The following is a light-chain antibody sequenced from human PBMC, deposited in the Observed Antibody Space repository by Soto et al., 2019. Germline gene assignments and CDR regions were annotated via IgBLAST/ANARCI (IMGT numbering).Light chain of an antibody. CDR3: QEYTTSFTWT. Sequence: DIQMPQSPSTLSASVGDKVTITCRASQSITDRLAWYQQKSGRAPKVLIYKASTLESGVPSRFSASGFGTEFTLTISGLQPDDFATYYCQEYTTSFTWTFGPGTKVEI. CDR1: QSITDR. CDR2: KAS. J-gene: IGKJ1*01. V-gene: IGKV1-5*03.